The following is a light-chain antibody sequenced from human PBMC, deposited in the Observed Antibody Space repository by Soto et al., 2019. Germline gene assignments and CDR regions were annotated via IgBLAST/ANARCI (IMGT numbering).Light chain of an antibody. CDR1: SSDIGTYNY. Sequence: QSALTQPASVSGSPGQSITISCTGTSSDIGTYNYVSWYQQHPGKAPKLMIYDVSNQPSGVSNRFSGSKSGSTASLTISGLQAEDEADYYCNSYTTSTTFVFGTGTKVTVL. CDR2: DVS. CDR3: NSYTTSTTFV. J-gene: IGLJ1*01. V-gene: IGLV2-14*01.